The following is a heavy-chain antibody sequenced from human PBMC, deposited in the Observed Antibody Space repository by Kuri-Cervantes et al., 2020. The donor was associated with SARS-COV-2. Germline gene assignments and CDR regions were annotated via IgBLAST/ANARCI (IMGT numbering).Heavy chain of an antibody. CDR1: GFTFSDYA. V-gene: IGHV3-30*04. CDR2: VSFDGRNT. D-gene: IGHD5-18*01. CDR3: ARGGYTYGYRH. Sequence: GESLKISFAASGFTFSDYAMHWVRQAPGKGLEWVAIVSFDGRNTNYANSVKGRFTISRDNSENTLYLQMTSLRDEDTALYYCARGGYTYGYRHWGQGTLVTVSS. J-gene: IGHJ4*02.